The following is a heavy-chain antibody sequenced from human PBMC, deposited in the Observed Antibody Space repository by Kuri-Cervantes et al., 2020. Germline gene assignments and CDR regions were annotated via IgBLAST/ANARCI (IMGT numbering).Heavy chain of an antibody. J-gene: IGHJ4*02. CDR2: IYYSGST. Sequence: EPLKISCTVSGGSISSYYWSWIRPPPGKGLEWIGYIYYSGSTNYNPSLKSRVTISVDTSKNQFSLKLSSVTAADTAAYHCERVGSRRASHFDYWGQGTLVTVSS. CDR1: GGSISSYY. CDR3: ERVGSRRASHFDY. V-gene: IGHV4-59*08. D-gene: IGHD2-15*01.